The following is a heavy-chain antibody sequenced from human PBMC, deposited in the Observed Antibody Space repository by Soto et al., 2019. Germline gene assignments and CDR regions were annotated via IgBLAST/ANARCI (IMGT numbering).Heavy chain of an antibody. CDR3: ARGVAADPYYFDY. Sequence: PSETLSLTCTVSGGSISSSSYFWGWIRQPPGKGLEWIGEINHSGSTNYNPSLKSRVTISVDTSKNQFSLKLSSVTAADTAVYYCARGVAADPYYFDYWGQGTLVTVSS. D-gene: IGHD6-13*01. J-gene: IGHJ4*02. V-gene: IGHV4-39*07. CDR1: GGSISSSSYF. CDR2: INHSGST.